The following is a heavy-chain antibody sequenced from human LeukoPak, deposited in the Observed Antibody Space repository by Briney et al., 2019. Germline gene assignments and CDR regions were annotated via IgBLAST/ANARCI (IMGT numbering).Heavy chain of an antibody. J-gene: IGHJ4*02. D-gene: IGHD6-13*01. V-gene: IGHV3-48*02. CDR3: ARGGLYSSSPFDY. CDR2: ISSSSNSI. CDR1: GFAFSSYV. Sequence: GGSLRLSCAASGFAFSSYVMHWVRQAPGKGLEWISYISSSSNSIYYADSVKGRFTISRDNAKNSLYLQMNSLRDDDTALYYCARGGLYSSSPFDYWGQGTLVTVSS.